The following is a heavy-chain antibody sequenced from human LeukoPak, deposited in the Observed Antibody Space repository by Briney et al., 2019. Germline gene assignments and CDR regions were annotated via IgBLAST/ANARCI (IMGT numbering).Heavy chain of an antibody. J-gene: IGHJ3*02. CDR1: GFTLRDYY. V-gene: IGHV3-11*04. Sequence: GGSLRLSCAASGFTLRDYYMSWIRQAPGKGLEWVSYISSTGTTINYADSVKGRFTISRDSAKNSLYLQMNSLRAEDTAVYYCARAGFSSLWFGESPYAFDIWGQGTMVTVSS. CDR3: ARAGFSSLWFGESPYAFDI. CDR2: ISSTGTTI. D-gene: IGHD3-10*01.